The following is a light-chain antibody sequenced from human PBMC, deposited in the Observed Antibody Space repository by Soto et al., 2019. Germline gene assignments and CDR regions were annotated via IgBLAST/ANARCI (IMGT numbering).Light chain of an antibody. V-gene: IGKV3-11*01. J-gene: IGKJ1*01. CDR3: QQSYSNPRT. CDR1: QSISSY. CDR2: GAS. Sequence: EIVLTQSPGTLSLSPGERATLSFRASQSISSYLAWYQQKPGQAPRLLIYGASSRATGIPARFSGSGSGTDFTLTISSLQPEDFATYYCQQSYSNPRTFGQGTKVDI.